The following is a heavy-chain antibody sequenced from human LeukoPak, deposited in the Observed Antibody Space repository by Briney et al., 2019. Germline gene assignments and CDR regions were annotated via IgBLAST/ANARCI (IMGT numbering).Heavy chain of an antibody. Sequence: TSETLSLTCAVYGGSFSGYYWSWIRQPPGKGLEWIGEINHSGSTNYNPSLKSRVTISVDTSKNQFSLKLSSVIAADTAVYYCARGSTRYNWNYDYYYYYMDVWGKGTTVTVSS. V-gene: IGHV4-34*01. CDR1: GGSFSGYY. D-gene: IGHD1-7*01. J-gene: IGHJ6*03. CDR3: ARGSTRYNWNYDYYYYYMDV. CDR2: INHSGST.